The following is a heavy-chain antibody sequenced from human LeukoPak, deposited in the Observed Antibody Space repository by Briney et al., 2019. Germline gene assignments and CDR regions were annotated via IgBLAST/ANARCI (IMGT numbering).Heavy chain of an antibody. CDR1: GYSFSSYW. D-gene: IGHD6-13*01. Sequence: GESLKISCKGSGYSFSSYWLGWVRQMPGKGLEWMGVIYSGGSDIRYSPSFQGQATISADKSINTAYLQWSSLKASDTAIYYCGVSAAAGTVDYWGQGTQVTVSS. V-gene: IGHV5-51*01. CDR3: GVSAAAGTVDY. J-gene: IGHJ4*02. CDR2: IYSGGSDI.